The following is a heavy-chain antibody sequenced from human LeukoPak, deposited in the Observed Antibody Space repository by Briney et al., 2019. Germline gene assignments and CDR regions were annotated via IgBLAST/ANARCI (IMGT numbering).Heavy chain of an antibody. J-gene: IGHJ4*02. CDR1: GGSFSGYY. CDR3: ARTRYYDFWSGYYGPKHKDYVHYFDY. CDR2: INHSGST. V-gene: IGHV4-34*01. Sequence: SETLSLTCAYGGSFSGYYWSWLRQPPGKGLEWIGEINHSGSTNYNPSLKSRVTISVDTSKNQFSLKLSSVTAADTAEYYCARTRYYDFWSGYYGPKHKDYVHYFDYWGQGTLVTVSS. D-gene: IGHD3-3*01.